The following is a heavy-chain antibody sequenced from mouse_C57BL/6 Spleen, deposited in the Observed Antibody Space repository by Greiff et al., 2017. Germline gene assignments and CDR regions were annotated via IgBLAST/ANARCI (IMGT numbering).Heavy chain of an antibody. CDR3: ASHYDYDGGYFDY. CDR1: GYSITSGYD. CDR2: ISYSGST. D-gene: IGHD2-4*01. Sequence: DVQLQESGPGMVKPSQSLSLTCTVTGYSITSGYDWHWIRHFPGNKLEWMGYISYSGSTNYNPSLKSRISITHDTSKNHFFLKLNSVTTEDTATYYCASHYDYDGGYFDYWGQGTTLTVSS. V-gene: IGHV3-1*01. J-gene: IGHJ2*01.